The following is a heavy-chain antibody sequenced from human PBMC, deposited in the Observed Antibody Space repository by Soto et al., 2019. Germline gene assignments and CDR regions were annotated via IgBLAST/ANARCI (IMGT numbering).Heavy chain of an antibody. J-gene: IGHJ4*02. CDR3: ARNDRYYYDSSGYYLLEY. V-gene: IGHV1-18*01. D-gene: IGHD3-22*01. CDR1: GYTFTSYG. CDR2: ISAYNGNT. Sequence: QVQLVQSGAEVKKPGASVKVSCKASGYTFTSYGISWVRQAPGQGLEWMGWISAYNGNTNYAQKLQGRVTMTTDTSTSTAYMELRSLRSDDKAVYYCARNDRYYYDSSGYYLLEYWGQGTLVTVSS.